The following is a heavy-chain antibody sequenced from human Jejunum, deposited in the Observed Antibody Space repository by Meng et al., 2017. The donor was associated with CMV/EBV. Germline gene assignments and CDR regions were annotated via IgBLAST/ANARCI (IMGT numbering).Heavy chain of an antibody. CDR2: IDTAGDT. V-gene: IGHV3-13*01. D-gene: IGHD6-13*01. Sequence: SYDMHWVRQLPGQGLEWFSTIDTAGDTYYPGSVKGRFTISRENAKNSLYLQMNSLRAGDTAVYYCARDAGYSTSVGFAFYNGMDVWGQGTTVTVSS. CDR1: SYD. J-gene: IGHJ6*02. CDR3: ARDAGYSTSVGFAFYNGMDV.